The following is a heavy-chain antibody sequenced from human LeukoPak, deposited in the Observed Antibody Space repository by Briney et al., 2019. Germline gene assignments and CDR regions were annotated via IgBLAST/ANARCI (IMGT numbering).Heavy chain of an antibody. V-gene: IGHV3-21*01. J-gene: IGHJ4*02. CDR3: ARDFEFGSAAGTPN. CDR1: GFTFSSYS. Sequence: PGGSLRLSCAASGFTFSSYSMNWVCQAPGKGLEWVSSISSSSSYIYCADSVKGRFTISRDNAKNSLYLQVNSLRAEDTAVYYCARDFEFGSAAGTPNWGQGTLVTVSS. CDR2: ISSSSSYI. D-gene: IGHD6-13*01.